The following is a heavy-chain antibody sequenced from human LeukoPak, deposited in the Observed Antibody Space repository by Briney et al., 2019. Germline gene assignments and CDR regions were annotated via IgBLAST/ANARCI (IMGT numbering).Heavy chain of an antibody. CDR1: GFTFSSYA. V-gene: IGHV3-23*01. CDR3: AKAHDDWDYVYFRH. J-gene: IGHJ1*01. CDR2: IRGSGDDT. Sequence: PGGSLRLSCAVSGFTFSSYALSWVRRAPGKGLEWISAIRGSGDDTSYADSVKGRFTISRDNSKNTLYLQMYSLRGEDTAVYHCAKAHDDWDYVYFRHWGQGTPVTVSS. D-gene: IGHD3-16*01.